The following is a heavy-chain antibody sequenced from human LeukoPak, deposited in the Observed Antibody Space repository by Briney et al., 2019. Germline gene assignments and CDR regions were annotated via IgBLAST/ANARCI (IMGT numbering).Heavy chain of an antibody. CDR1: GFTFSGYS. CDR2: LSSSSSNI. Sequence: GGSLRLSCAVSGFTFSGYSMNWVRQAPGKGLEWVSFLSSSSSNIYYADSVKGRFTISRDNAKNSLYLQMNSLRDEDTAVYYCARGPYSSNWYVDYWGQGTLVTVAS. CDR3: ARGPYSSNWYVDY. J-gene: IGHJ4*02. D-gene: IGHD6-13*01. V-gene: IGHV3-48*02.